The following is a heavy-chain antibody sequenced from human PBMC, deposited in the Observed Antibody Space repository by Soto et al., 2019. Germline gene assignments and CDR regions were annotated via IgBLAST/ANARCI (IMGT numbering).Heavy chain of an antibody. Sequence: PGGSLRLSCTASGFTFGDYAMSWFRQAPGRGLEWVGFIRRKAYGGTTEYAASVKGRFTISRDDSKSIAYLQMNSLKTEDTAVYYCTTLRMTLYYFDYWGQGTLVTVSS. V-gene: IGHV3-49*03. J-gene: IGHJ4*02. D-gene: IGHD2-8*01. CDR3: TTLRMTLYYFDY. CDR1: GFTFGDYA. CDR2: IRRKAYGGTT.